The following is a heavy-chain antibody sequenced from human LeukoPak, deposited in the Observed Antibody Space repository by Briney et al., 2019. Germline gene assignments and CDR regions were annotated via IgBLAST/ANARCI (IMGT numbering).Heavy chain of an antibody. D-gene: IGHD2/OR15-2a*01. J-gene: IGHJ4*02. CDR1: GGSFSGYY. Sequence: SETLSLTCAVCGGSFSGYYWSWIRQPPGKGLEWIGEINHSGNTNYSPSLKSRVTISVDTSKNQFSLKLSSVTAADTAVYYCARGRTTLNYWGQGTLVTVSS. V-gene: IGHV4-34*01. CDR2: INHSGNT. CDR3: ARGRTTLNY.